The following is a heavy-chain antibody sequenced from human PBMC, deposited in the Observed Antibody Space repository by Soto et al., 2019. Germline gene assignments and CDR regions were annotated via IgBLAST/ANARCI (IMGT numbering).Heavy chain of an antibody. CDR3: ARGQAYSSSYAWFDP. V-gene: IGHV4-31*03. CDR1: GGSISSGGYY. Sequence: PSETLSLTCTVSGGSISSGGYYWSWIRQHPGKGLEWIGYIYYSGSTYYNPSLKSRVTISVDTSKNQFSLKLSSVTAADTAVYYCARGQAYSSSYAWFDPWGQGTLVTVSS. CDR2: IYYSGST. J-gene: IGHJ5*02. D-gene: IGHD6-6*01.